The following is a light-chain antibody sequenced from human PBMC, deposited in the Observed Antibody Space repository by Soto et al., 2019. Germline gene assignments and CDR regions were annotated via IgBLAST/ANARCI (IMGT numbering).Light chain of an antibody. CDR2: DAS. J-gene: IGKJ2*01. CDR3: QQRSNWSYP. Sequence: EIVLTQSPATLSLSPGERATLSCRASQSVSSYLAWYQQKPGQAPRLLIYDASNRATGIPARFSGSGSGTDFPLTISSLEPEDFAVYYCQQRSNWSYPFGQGTKLEIK. CDR1: QSVSSY. V-gene: IGKV3-11*01.